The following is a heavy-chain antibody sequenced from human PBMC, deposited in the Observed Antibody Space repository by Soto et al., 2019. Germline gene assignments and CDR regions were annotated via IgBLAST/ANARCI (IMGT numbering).Heavy chain of an antibody. CDR2: IIPIFGTA. J-gene: IGHJ2*01. V-gene: IGHV1-69*12. CDR1: GGTFSSYA. CDR3: ARERIGTMIVVVTSGFDL. Sequence: QVQLVQSGAEVKKPGSSVKVSCKGSGGTFSSYAISWVRQAPGQGLEWMGGIIPIFGTANYAQKFQGRVTITADESTSTAYMELSSLRSEDTAVYYCARERIGTMIVVVTSGFDLWGRGTLVTVSS. D-gene: IGHD3-22*01.